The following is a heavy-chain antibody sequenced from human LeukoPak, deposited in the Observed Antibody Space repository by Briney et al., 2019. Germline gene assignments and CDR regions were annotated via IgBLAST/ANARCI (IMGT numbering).Heavy chain of an antibody. D-gene: IGHD1-26*01. CDR3: AKDRGVRTSGTYYLDY. CDR1: GFTFSSYG. V-gene: IGHV3-30*02. J-gene: IGHJ4*02. CDR2: IRYDGSNK. Sequence: GGSQRLSCAASGFTFSSYGMHWVRQAPGKGLEWVTFIRYDGSNKYYTDSVKARFTIPRDNSKNTLYLQMHSLRAEDTAVYYCAKDRGVRTSGTYYLDYWGQGTLVTVSS.